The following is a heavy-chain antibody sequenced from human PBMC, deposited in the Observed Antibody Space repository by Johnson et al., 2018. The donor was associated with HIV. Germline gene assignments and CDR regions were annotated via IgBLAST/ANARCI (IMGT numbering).Heavy chain of an antibody. J-gene: IGHJ3*02. CDR3: ARKVVTADDAFDI. D-gene: IGHD2-21*02. Sequence: VQLVESGGGLVQPGGSLRLSCAASGFTFSSYDMHWVRQAPGKGLEYVSAISSNGGSTYYANSVKGRFTISRDNSKNTLYLQMGSLRAEDMAVYYCARKVVTADDAFDIWGQGTMVTVSS. V-gene: IGHV3-64*01. CDR2: ISSNGGST. CDR1: GFTFSSYD.